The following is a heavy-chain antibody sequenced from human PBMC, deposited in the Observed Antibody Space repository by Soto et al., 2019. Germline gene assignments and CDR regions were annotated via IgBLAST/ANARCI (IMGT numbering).Heavy chain of an antibody. CDR3: ARLPGIVAPGTVFLDN. CDR2: IYPGDSDT. D-gene: IGHD1-1*01. V-gene: IGHV5-51*01. CDR1: GYRFTSSW. J-gene: IGHJ4*02. Sequence: GESLKISCKASGYRFTSSWIGWVRQMPGKGLEWMGIIYPGDSDTRYRPSFQGQVTISADKSSSAAYLQWNSLQASDTAMYYCARLPGIVAPGTVFLDNWGQGTMVTVSS.